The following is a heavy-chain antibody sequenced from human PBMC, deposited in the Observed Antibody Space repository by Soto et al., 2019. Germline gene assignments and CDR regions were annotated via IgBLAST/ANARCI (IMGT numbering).Heavy chain of an antibody. CDR1: GGSISSYY. CDR2: IYYSGST. V-gene: IGHV4-59*01. CDR3: ARVRRNDILTGYPSSGFDP. Sequence: SETLSLTCTVSGGSISSYYWSWIRQPPGKGLEWIGYIYYSGSTNYNPSLKSRVTISVDTSKNQFSLKLSSVTAADTAVYYCARVRRNDILTGYPSSGFDPWGQGTLVTVSS. J-gene: IGHJ5*02. D-gene: IGHD3-9*01.